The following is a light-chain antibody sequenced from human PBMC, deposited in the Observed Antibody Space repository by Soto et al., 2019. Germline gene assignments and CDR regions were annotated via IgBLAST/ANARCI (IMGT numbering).Light chain of an antibody. J-gene: IGKJ1*01. CDR1: QSISSW. CDR3: QQYNSYSWT. CDR2: DAS. Sequence: DGQRVHTKSTLSASVGDRVTITCRASQSISSWLAWYQQKPGKAPKLLIYDASSLESGVPSRFSGSGSWTEFTLTISSLQPDDFATYYCQQYNSYSWTFGQGTKVEIK. V-gene: IGKV1-5*01.